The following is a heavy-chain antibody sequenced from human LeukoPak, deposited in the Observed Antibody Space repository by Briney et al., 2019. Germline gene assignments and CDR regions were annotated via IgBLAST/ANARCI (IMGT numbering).Heavy chain of an antibody. V-gene: IGHV3-23*01. D-gene: IGHD1-14*01. CDR2: IRSGSGNT. J-gene: IGHJ4*02. CDR1: GFIFSSYG. CDR3: VNPNSITLVGIFDY. Sequence: GGSLRLSCAASGFIFSSYGMSWVRQAPGKGLEWVASIRSGSGNTYYAASVRGRFTISRDNSENTLYLQMTSLRADDTAVYYFVNPNSITLVGIFDYWGRGTPVTVPS.